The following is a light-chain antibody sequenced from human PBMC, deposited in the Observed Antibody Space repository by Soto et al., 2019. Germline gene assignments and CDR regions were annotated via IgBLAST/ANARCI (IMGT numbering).Light chain of an antibody. Sequence: SYELTQPPSVSVSPGQTASITCSGDKLGDKYACWYQQKPGQSPVLVIYQDSKRPSGIPERFSGSNSGNTATLTISGTQAMDEADYYCQSYDSNTVVFGGGTKLTVL. CDR1: KLGDKY. V-gene: IGLV3-1*01. CDR3: QSYDSNTVV. J-gene: IGLJ2*01. CDR2: QDS.